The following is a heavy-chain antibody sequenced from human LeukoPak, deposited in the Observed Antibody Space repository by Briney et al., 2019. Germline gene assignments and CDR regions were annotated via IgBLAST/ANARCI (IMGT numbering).Heavy chain of an antibody. J-gene: IGHJ2*01. CDR3: ARDYSSGWAYGAWYFDL. CDR1: RFTFSNYA. V-gene: IGHV3-23*01. D-gene: IGHD6-19*01. Sequence: GGSLRLSCAASRFTFSNYAMSWVRQAPGKGLEWVSGISGSSGSTNYADSVKGRFTVSRDNSKNTLFLQLNSLRAEDTAVYYCARDYSSGWAYGAWYFDLWGRGTLVTVSS. CDR2: ISGSSGST.